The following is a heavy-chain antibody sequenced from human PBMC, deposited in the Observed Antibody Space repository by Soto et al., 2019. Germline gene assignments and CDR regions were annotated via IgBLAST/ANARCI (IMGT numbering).Heavy chain of an antibody. V-gene: IGHV1-69*01. J-gene: IGHJ6*02. Sequence: QVQVVQSGVEVRRPGSSVKVSCKASGDTFKNCVISWVRQAPGQGREWMGGITPLFGTTDFAQRFQGRLTITTDESTTIAYTELSRLRSEDTATYYCAAELGFGKLSVVWGQGTTVIVSS. CDR1: GDTFKNCV. CDR2: ITPLFGTT. D-gene: IGHD3-10*01. CDR3: AAELGFGKLSVV.